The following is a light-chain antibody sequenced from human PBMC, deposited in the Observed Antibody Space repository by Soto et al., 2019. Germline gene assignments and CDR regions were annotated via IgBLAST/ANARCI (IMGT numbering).Light chain of an antibody. V-gene: IGLV2-11*01. Sequence: QSALTQPRSVSGSPGQSVTISCTGTSSDVGGYKYVSWYQQHPGKAPKLMIYDVSKRPSGVPDRFSGSKSGNTASLTISGLQAEDEADYYCCLYAGSYGFGGGTKVTVL. CDR2: DVS. CDR3: CLYAGSYG. J-gene: IGLJ2*01. CDR1: SSDVGGYKY.